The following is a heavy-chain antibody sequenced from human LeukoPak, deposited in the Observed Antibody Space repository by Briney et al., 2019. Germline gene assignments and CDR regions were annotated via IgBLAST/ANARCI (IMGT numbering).Heavy chain of an antibody. CDR2: ISGSGDST. V-gene: IGHV3-23*01. Sequence: GGSLRLSCEASGFTFSSYAMSWVRQAPGKGLEWVSVISGSGDSTYYADSVEGRCTSSRDNSNNTLDLQMNSLRVEDTAVYYCAKDGLSSSSWYFYFQHWGQGTQVTVSP. CDR1: GFTFSSYA. CDR3: AKDGLSSSSWYFYFQH. D-gene: IGHD6-13*01. J-gene: IGHJ1*01.